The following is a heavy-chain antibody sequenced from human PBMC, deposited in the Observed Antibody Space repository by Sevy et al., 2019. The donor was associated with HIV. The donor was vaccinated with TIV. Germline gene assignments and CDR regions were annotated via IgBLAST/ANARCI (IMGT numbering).Heavy chain of an antibody. J-gene: IGHJ4*02. CDR3: ARDASIAARRGFDY. CDR2: IYYSGST. V-gene: IGHV4-61*01. CDR1: GGSVSSGSYY. D-gene: IGHD6-6*01. Sequence: SETLSLTCTVSGGSVSSGSYYWSWIRQPPGKGLEWIGYIYYSGSTNYNPSLKSRVTISVDTSKNQFSLKLSSVTAADRAVYYCARDASIAARRGFDYWGQGTLVTVSS.